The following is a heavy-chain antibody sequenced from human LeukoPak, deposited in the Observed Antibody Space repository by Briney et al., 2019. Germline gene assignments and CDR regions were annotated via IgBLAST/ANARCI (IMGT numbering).Heavy chain of an antibody. CDR1: GYTFTGYY. CDR3: ARVEQQLHGNAFDI. V-gene: IGHV1-2*02. CDR2: INPNSGGT. Sequence: GASVKVSCKASGYTFTGYYMHWVRQAPGQGLEWMGWINPNSGGTNYAQKFQGRVTMTRDTSISTAYMELSRLRSDDTAVYYCARVEQQLHGNAFDIWGQGTMVTVSS. D-gene: IGHD6-13*01. J-gene: IGHJ3*02.